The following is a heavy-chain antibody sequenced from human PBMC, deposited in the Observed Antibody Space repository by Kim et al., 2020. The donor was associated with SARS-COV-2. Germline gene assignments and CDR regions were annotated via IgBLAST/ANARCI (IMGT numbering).Heavy chain of an antibody. D-gene: IGHD2-15*01. V-gene: IGHV4-34*01. CDR3: ARAPRVVYYFDY. CDR2: INHSGST. Sequence: SETLSLTCAVYGGSFSGYYWSWIRQPPGKGLEWIGEINHSGSTNYNPSLKSRVTISVDTSKNQFSLKLSSVTAADTAVYYCARAPRVVYYFDYWGQGTLVTVSS. CDR1: GGSFSGYY. J-gene: IGHJ4*02.